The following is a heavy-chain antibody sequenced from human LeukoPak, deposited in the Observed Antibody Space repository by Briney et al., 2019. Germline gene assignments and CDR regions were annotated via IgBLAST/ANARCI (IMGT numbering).Heavy chain of an antibody. CDR3: ARVGQQLVEALDC. CDR2: IYSGGST. J-gene: IGHJ4*02. V-gene: IGHV3-53*01. D-gene: IGHD6-13*01. CDR1: GFTVSSNY. Sequence: GGSLRLSCAASGFTVSSNYMSWVRQAPGKGLEWVSVIYSGGSTYYADSVKGRFTISRDNSKNTLYLQMNSLRAEDTAVYYCARVGQQLVEALDCWGQGTLVTVSS.